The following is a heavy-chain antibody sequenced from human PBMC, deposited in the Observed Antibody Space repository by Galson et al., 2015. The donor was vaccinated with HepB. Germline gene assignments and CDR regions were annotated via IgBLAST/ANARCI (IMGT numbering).Heavy chain of an antibody. Sequence: SLRLSCAASGFTFSNAWMSWVRQAPGKGLEWVGRIKSKTDGGTTDYAAPVKGRFTISRDDSKNTLYLQMNSLKTEDTAVYYCTTSGLEVYGDYGATGYYGMDVWGQGTTVTVSS. J-gene: IGHJ6*02. D-gene: IGHD4-17*01. CDR3: TTSGLEVYGDYGATGYYGMDV. V-gene: IGHV3-15*01. CDR1: GFTFSNAW. CDR2: IKSKTDGGTT.